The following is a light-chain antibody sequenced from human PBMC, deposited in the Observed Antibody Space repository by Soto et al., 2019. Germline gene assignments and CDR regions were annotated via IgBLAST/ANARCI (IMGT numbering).Light chain of an antibody. CDR2: DAS. J-gene: IGKJ3*01. Sequence: EIVLTQSPATLSLSPGERATLSCWASQSVSSFLAWYQQKSGQTPRLLIYDASNRATGIPARFSGSGSGTDFTLTISSLEPEDFAVYYCQHRSNWLGTFGPGTKVDIK. CDR1: QSVSSF. V-gene: IGKV3-11*01. CDR3: QHRSNWLGT.